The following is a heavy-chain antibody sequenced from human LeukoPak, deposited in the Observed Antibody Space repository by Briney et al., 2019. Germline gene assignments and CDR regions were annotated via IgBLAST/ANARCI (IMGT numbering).Heavy chain of an antibody. J-gene: IGHJ4*02. D-gene: IGHD3-10*01. V-gene: IGHV1-3*01. CDR2: INAGNGNT. Sequence: ASVKVSCKASGYTFTSYAMHWVRQAPGQRLEWMGWINAGNGNTKYSQKFQGRVTITRDTSASTAYMELSSLRSEDTAVYYCARAWFGELPYFDYWGQGTLVTVSS. CDR1: GYTFTSYA. CDR3: ARAWFGELPYFDY.